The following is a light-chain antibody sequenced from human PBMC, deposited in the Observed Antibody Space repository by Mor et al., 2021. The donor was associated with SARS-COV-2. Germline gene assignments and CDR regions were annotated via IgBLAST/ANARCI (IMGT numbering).Light chain of an antibody. J-gene: IGLJ2*01. CDR2: RNN. Sequence: QRVTISCSGSSSNIGSNYVYWYQQLPGTAPKLLIYRNNQRPSGVPDQFSGSKSGTSASLAISGLRSEDEADYYCAAWDDSLSGVIFGGGTKLT. CDR3: AAWDDSLSGVI. V-gene: IGLV1-47*01. CDR1: SSNIGSNY.